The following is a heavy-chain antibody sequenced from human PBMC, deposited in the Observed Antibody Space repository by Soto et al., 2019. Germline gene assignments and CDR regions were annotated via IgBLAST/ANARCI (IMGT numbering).Heavy chain of an antibody. J-gene: IGHJ4*02. Sequence: EVQLLESGGGSVQPGGSLRFSCAASGFTFSNYAMSWVRQAPGKGLEWVSGISGSGGTTYYADSVKGRFTISRDNSKNTLYLQMNSLRAEDTAVYYCAKDWIQLERRAFDYWGQGTLVTVSS. D-gene: IGHD1-1*01. CDR1: GFTFSNYA. CDR2: ISGSGGTT. V-gene: IGHV3-23*01. CDR3: AKDWIQLERRAFDY.